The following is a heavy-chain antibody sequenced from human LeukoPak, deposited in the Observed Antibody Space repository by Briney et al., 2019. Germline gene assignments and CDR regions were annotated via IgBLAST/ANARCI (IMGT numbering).Heavy chain of an antibody. CDR3: ARDTGVVAAVFSDFDY. CDR1: GFTFSSYS. Sequence: SGGSLRLSCAASGFTFSSYSMNWVRQAPGKGLEWVSSISSSSSYIYYADSVKGRFTISRDNAKNSLYLQMNSLRAEDTAVYYCARDTGVVAAVFSDFDYWGQGTLVTVSS. D-gene: IGHD2-2*01. CDR2: ISSSSSYI. V-gene: IGHV3-21*01. J-gene: IGHJ4*02.